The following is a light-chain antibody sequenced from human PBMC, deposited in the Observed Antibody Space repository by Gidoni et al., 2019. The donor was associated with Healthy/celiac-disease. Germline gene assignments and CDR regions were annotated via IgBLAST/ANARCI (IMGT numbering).Light chain of an antibody. CDR2: RIH. CDR1: SSNIGSNY. V-gene: IGLV1-47*01. J-gene: IGLJ1*01. Sequence: QSVLTQPPSASGTPGQRVTISCSGSSSNIGSNYVYWYQKLPGTAPKLLLYRIHQRPSVVPDRFSGSTSVTSSSLAISGLRSEDEAYYYCAAWDDSLSGRYVFGTGTKVTVL. CDR3: AAWDDSLSGRYV.